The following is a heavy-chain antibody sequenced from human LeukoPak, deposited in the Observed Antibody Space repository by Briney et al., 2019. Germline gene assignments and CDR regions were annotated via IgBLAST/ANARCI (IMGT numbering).Heavy chain of an antibody. V-gene: IGHV4-4*09. CDR1: AASISNYY. CDR2: ISTSGST. CDR3: ASPRSGYRYTFDY. D-gene: IGHD3-22*01. Sequence: SETLSLTCAVSAASISNYYWSWIRQAPGKGLEWIGYISTSGSTNYNPSLKRRVSISLATSKNRFSLILNFVTAADTAVYYCASPRSGYRYTFDYWGQGALVTVSS. J-gene: IGHJ4*02.